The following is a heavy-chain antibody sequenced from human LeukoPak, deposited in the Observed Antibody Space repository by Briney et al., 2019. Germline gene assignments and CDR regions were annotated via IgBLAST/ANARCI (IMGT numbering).Heavy chain of an antibody. J-gene: IGHJ4*02. CDR2: ISSSGSTI. Sequence: TGGALRLSCAASGFTFSSYEMNWVRQAPGEGLEWVSYISSSGSTIYYADSVKGRFTISRDTATNSLYLQMNSLRAEDTAVYYCARDPYYGDYVVRGQGTLGTVSS. CDR1: GFTFSSYE. V-gene: IGHV3-48*03. CDR3: ARDPYYGDYVV. D-gene: IGHD4-17*01.